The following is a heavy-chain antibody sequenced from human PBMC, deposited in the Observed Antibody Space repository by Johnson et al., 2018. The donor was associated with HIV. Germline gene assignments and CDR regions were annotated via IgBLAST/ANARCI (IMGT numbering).Heavy chain of an antibody. CDR3: AREGAAAGPTDAFDI. V-gene: IGHV3-20*04. Sequence: VQLVESGGGMIRPGGSLRLSCAASGFTFDEYGMHWVRQAPGKGLEWVSGISWNGGSTGYADSVKGRFTISRDNAKNSLYLQMNSLRAEDTAVYYCAREGAAAGPTDAFDIWGQGTMVTVSS. J-gene: IGHJ3*02. D-gene: IGHD6-13*01. CDR1: GFTFDEYG. CDR2: ISWNGGST.